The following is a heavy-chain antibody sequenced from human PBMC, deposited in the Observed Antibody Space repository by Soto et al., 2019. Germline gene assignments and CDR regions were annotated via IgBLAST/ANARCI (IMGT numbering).Heavy chain of an antibody. CDR3: AKEGSYGPLDY. D-gene: IGHD5-18*01. V-gene: IGHV3-30*18. CDR1: GFTFSSYG. CDR2: ISYDGSNK. J-gene: IGHJ4*02. Sequence: GGSLRLSCAASGFTFSSYGMHWVRQAPGKGLEWVAVISYDGSNKYYADSVKGRFTISRDNSKNTLYLQMNSLRAEDTAVYYCAKEGSYGPLDYWGQGALVTVS.